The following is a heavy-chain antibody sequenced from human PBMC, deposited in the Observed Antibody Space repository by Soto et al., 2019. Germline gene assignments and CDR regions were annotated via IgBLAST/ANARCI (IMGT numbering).Heavy chain of an antibody. CDR2: ISGSGGST. CDR3: ASHSAPLDHYDFWSGYSAFDY. V-gene: IGHV3-23*01. Sequence: EVQLLESGGGLVQPGGSLRLSCAASGFTFSSYAMSWVRQAPGKGLEWVSAISGSGGSTYYADSVKGRFTISRDNSKNTLYLQMNSLRAEDTAVYYCASHSAPLDHYDFWSGYSAFDYWGQGTLVTVSS. CDR1: GFTFSSYA. D-gene: IGHD3-3*01. J-gene: IGHJ4*02.